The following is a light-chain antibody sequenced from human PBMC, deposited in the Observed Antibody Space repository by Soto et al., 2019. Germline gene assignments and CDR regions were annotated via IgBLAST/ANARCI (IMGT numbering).Light chain of an antibody. CDR1: QSISSSK. J-gene: IGKJ5*01. V-gene: IGKV3D-20*02. CDR2: GVS. Sequence: EVVMTQSPATLSVSPGESATLSCRASQSISSSKLAWYQQNPGQAPRLLLFGVSNRATGIPARFSGSGSGTDFTLTISSLEPEDFAVYYCQQRGNWPLVTFGQGTRLEIK. CDR3: QQRGNWPLVT.